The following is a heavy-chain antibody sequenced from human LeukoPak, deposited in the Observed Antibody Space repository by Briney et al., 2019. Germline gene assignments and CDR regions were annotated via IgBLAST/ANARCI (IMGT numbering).Heavy chain of an antibody. V-gene: IGHV3-30*01. J-gene: IGHJ6*03. CDR1: GFTFSSYV. Sequence: GGSLSLSCAPSGFTFSSYVMPSGGRAAGKGGEGWAVISYGGRNKYYADSVKGRFTISRDNSKNTLYLQMNTLRAEDTAVYYCARGYSSGWYHMDVWGKGTTVTVSS. CDR3: ARGYSSGWYHMDV. CDR2: ISYGGRNK. D-gene: IGHD6-19*01.